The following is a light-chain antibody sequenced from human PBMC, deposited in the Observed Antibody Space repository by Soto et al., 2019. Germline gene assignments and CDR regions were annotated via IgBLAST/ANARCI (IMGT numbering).Light chain of an antibody. CDR1: QSVSDK. CDR2: CAS. Sequence: EIVMTQSPSTLSVSPGERATLSCRASQSVSDKLAWYQQKPGQAPRLLISCASTRAAGISDRFRGSGSGTEVTLTISSMRYEDYVIYYCQQYFEWHPMTFGQGTKVDIK. J-gene: IGKJ1*01. V-gene: IGKV3-15*01. CDR3: QQYFEWHPMT.